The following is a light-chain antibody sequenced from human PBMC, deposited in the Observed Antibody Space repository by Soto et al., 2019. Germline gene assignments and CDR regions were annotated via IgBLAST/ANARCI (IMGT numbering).Light chain of an antibody. CDR3: QQYDRWPVT. V-gene: IGKV3-15*01. CDR2: GAS. CDR1: QSVTTN. J-gene: IGKJ4*01. Sequence: EVVMTQSPATLSVSPGERVTFSCRASQSVTTNLAWYQHKPGQSPRLLISGASTGASGIPPRFSGSGSGTEFTLTIDRLQSAYVAVYYCQQYDRWPVTFGGGTKVEIK.